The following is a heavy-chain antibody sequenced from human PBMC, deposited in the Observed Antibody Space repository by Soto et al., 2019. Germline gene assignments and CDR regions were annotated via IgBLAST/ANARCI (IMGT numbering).Heavy chain of an antibody. D-gene: IGHD3-22*01. Sequence: ASVKVSCKASGYTFTSYYMHWVRQAPGQGLEWMGIINPSGGSTSYAQKFQGRVTMTRDTSTSTVYMELSSLRSEDTAVYYCARDGSSGYFSLYYYYGMDVWGQGTTVTVSS. CDR1: GYTFTSYY. J-gene: IGHJ6*02. V-gene: IGHV1-46*01. CDR2: INPSGGST. CDR3: ARDGSSGYFSLYYYYGMDV.